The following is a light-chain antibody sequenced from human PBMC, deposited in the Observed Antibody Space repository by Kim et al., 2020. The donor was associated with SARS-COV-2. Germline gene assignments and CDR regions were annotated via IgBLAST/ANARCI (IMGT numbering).Light chain of an antibody. CDR3: CSYAGSYTWV. CDR2: DVS. CDR1: RSDVGGYNY. V-gene: IGLV2-11*01. Sequence: GHSVTSPCTGTRSDVGGYNYVSWYQQHPGKAPKLMIYDVSKRPSGVPDRFSGSKSGNTASLTISGLQAEDEADYYCCSYAGSYTWVFGGGTKLTVL. J-gene: IGLJ3*02.